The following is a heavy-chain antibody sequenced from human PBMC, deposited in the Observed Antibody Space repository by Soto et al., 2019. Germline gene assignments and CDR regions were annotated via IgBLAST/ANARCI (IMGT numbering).Heavy chain of an antibody. CDR3: VREGYCSSTSCYGPAFEY. D-gene: IGHD2-2*01. CDR1: GGSISSGDYY. Sequence: SETLSLTCTVSGGSISSGDYYWGWIRQPPGKGLEWIGTMYWSGSTYYNPSLKSRVTISVDTSKNQFSLKLSSVTAADTAVYYCVREGYCSSTSCYGPAFEYWGQGTLVTVSS. J-gene: IGHJ4*02. CDR2: MYWSGST. V-gene: IGHV4-39*07.